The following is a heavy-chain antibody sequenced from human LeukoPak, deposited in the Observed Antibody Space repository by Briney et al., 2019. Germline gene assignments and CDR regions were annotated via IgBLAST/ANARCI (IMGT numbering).Heavy chain of an antibody. Sequence: GASVKVSCKASGGTFSNYPITWVRQAPGQGLEWMGGIIPIFGTANYAQKFQGRVTITADESTSTAYMELSSLRSEDTAVYYCARGLLGVPPYFDYWGQGTLVTVSS. J-gene: IGHJ4*02. V-gene: IGHV1-69*13. CDR2: IIPIFGTA. D-gene: IGHD1-26*01. CDR1: GGTFSNYP. CDR3: ARGLLGVPPYFDY.